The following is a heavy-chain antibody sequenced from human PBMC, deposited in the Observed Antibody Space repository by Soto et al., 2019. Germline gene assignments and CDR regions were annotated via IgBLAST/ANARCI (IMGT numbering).Heavy chain of an antibody. D-gene: IGHD6-19*01. CDR2: IKQDGSEE. CDR1: GFTFSSYW. J-gene: IGHJ4*02. V-gene: IGHV3-7*01. Sequence: GGSLRLSCAASGFTFSSYWMSWFRQAPGMGLEWVANIKQDGSEEYYVDSVKGRFTISRDNAKNLLYLQMNSLRAEDTAVYYCARDRGAYSTGWQYYFDYWGQGTLVTVSS. CDR3: ARDRGAYSTGWQYYFDY.